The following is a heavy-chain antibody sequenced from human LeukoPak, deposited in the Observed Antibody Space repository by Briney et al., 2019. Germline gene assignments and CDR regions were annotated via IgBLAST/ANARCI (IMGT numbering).Heavy chain of an antibody. CDR3: ARGAVVRGVIITSFEGRWNWFDP. CDR2: INPSGGST. J-gene: IGHJ5*02. D-gene: IGHD3-10*01. Sequence: ASVKVSCKASGYTFTSYYMHWVRQAPGQGLEWMGLINPSGGSTSYAQKFQGRVTMTRDMSTSTVYMELSSLRSEDTAVYYCARGAVVRGVIITSFEGRWNWFDPWGQGTLVTVSS. V-gene: IGHV1-46*01. CDR1: GYTFTSYY.